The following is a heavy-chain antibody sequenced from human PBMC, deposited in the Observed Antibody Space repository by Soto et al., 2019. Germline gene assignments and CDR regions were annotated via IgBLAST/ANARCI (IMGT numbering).Heavy chain of an antibody. Sequence: EASVKVSCKASGYTFTSYGISWVRQAPGQGLEWMGWISAYNGNTNYAQKLQGRVTMTTDTSTSTAYMELRSLRSDDTAVYYCARQVVAAYGHLDFDYWGQGTLVTVSS. CDR1: GYTFTSYG. V-gene: IGHV1-18*01. CDR3: ARQVVAAYGHLDFDY. J-gene: IGHJ4*02. D-gene: IGHD2-15*01. CDR2: ISAYNGNT.